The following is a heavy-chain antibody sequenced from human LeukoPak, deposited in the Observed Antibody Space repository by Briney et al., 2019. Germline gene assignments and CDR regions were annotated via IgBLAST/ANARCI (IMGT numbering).Heavy chain of an antibody. Sequence: SETLSLTYTVSGGSISSYYWSWIRQPPGKGLEWIGYIYYSGSTNYNPSLKSRVTISVDTSKNQFSLKLSSVTAADTAVYYCARVKTVYDAFDIWGQGTMVTVSS. D-gene: IGHD2-8*01. CDR1: GGSISSYY. CDR2: IYYSGST. CDR3: ARVKTVYDAFDI. J-gene: IGHJ3*02. V-gene: IGHV4-59*01.